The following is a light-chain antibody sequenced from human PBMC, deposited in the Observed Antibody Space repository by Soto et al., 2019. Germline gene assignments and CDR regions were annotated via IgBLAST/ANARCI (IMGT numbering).Light chain of an antibody. J-gene: IGLJ2*01. CDR1: SSDVGAYNY. CDR2: EVS. CDR3: TSYTTTGTLGV. V-gene: IGLV2-14*01. Sequence: QSVLTQPASVSGSPGQSITLSCSGTSSDVGAYNYVSWYQQHPGKAPKLMIYEVSNRPSGVSNRFSGSKSGNTASLTISGLQADDEADYYCTSYTTTGTLGVFGGGTQLTVL.